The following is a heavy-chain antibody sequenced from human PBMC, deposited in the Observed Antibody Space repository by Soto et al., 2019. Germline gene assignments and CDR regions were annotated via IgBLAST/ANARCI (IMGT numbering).Heavy chain of an antibody. Sequence: PGGSLRLSCVASGFPFNNFEMNWIRQAPGKGLEWISYITGGGATYYADSVKGRFTISRENAKNSLFLQMNSVGVGDTAVYYCVGGGLSYFDHWGRGTLVTVSS. J-gene: IGHJ4*02. D-gene: IGHD3-16*01. CDR2: ITGGGAT. CDR3: VGGGLSYFDH. V-gene: IGHV3-48*03. CDR1: GFPFNNFE.